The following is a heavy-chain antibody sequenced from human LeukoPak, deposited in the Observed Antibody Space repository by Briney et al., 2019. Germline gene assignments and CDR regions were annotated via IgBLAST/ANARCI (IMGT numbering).Heavy chain of an antibody. D-gene: IGHD2-2*01. Sequence: TSETLSLTCAVYGGSFSGYYWSWIRQPPGKGLEWIGEINHSGSTNYNPSLKSRVTISVDTSKNQFSLKLSSVTAADTAVYYCARHARKRLTSNWDFWGQETLVTVSS. CDR1: GGSFSGYY. J-gene: IGHJ4*02. CDR3: ARHARKRLTSNWDF. V-gene: IGHV4-34*01. CDR2: INHSGST.